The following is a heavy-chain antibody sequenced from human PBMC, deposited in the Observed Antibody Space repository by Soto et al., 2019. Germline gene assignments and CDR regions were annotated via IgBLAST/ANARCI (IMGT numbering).Heavy chain of an antibody. J-gene: IGHJ3*02. CDR3: ASSHYDYVWGSYRGDAFDI. D-gene: IGHD3-16*02. CDR2: ISSSSSTI. CDR1: GFTFSSYS. V-gene: IGHV3-48*02. Sequence: GALRLSCAASGFTFSSYSMNWVRQAPGKGLEWVSYISSSSSTIYYADSVKGRFTISRDNAKNSLYLQMNSLRDEDTTVYYCASSHYDYVWGSYRGDAFDIWGQGTMVTVSS.